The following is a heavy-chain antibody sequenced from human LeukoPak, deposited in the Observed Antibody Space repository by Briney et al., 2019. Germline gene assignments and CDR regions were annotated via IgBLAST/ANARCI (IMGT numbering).Heavy chain of an antibody. J-gene: IGHJ6*02. CDR3: AKEVHGSGSYYPAYYYYYGMDV. D-gene: IGHD3-10*01. CDR2: ISGSGGST. CDR1: GFTFSSYA. Sequence: GGSLRLSCAASGFTFSSYAMSWVRQAPGKGLEWVSAISGSGGSTYYADSVKGRFTISRDNSKNTLYLQMNSLRAEDTAVYYCAKEVHGSGSYYPAYYYYYGMDVWGQGTTVTVSS. V-gene: IGHV3-23*01.